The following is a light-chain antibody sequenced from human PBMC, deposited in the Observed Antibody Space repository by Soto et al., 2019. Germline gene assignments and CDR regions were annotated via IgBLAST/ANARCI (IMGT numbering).Light chain of an antibody. V-gene: IGLV1-40*01. Sequence: QSVLTQPPSVSGAPGQRVTISCTGSSSNIGAGYDVHWYQQLPGTAPKLLIYGNSNRPSGVPDRFSGSKSGTSASLAITGIQAEDEADYYCQSYDSSLEVFGGGTKRTVL. J-gene: IGLJ2*01. CDR3: QSYDSSLEV. CDR1: SSNIGAGYD. CDR2: GNS.